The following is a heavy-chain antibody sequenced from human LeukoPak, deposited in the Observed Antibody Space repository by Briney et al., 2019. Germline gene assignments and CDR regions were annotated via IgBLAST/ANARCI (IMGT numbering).Heavy chain of an antibody. V-gene: IGHV4-59*01. CDR2: IYYSGST. D-gene: IGHD3-3*01. J-gene: IGHJ4*02. CDR1: GGSISSYY. CDR3: ARDGTADYDFWSGYYPSFYFDY. Sequence: SETLSLTCTVSGGSISSYYWSWIRQPPGKGLEWIGYIYYSGSTNYNPSLKSRVTISVDTSKNQFSLKLSSVTAAATAVYYCARDGTADYDFWSGYYPSFYFDYWGQGTLVTVSS.